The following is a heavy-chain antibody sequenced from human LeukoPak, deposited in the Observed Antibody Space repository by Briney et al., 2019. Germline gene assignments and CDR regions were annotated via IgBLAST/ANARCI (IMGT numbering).Heavy chain of an antibody. CDR1: GFTFRSYD. CDR2: LTTNSRYI. V-gene: IGHV3-21*01. D-gene: IGHD2-21*02. CDR3: ARGGMTAIRSGAFDL. Sequence: GESLRLSCAPFGFTFRSYDMAWVRQAPGKGLEWVSSLTTNSRYIYYADSVKGRFTVSRDNAMNSLYLEMNSLTAEDTAVYFCARGGMTAIRSGAFDLWGQGTMVTVSS. J-gene: IGHJ3*01.